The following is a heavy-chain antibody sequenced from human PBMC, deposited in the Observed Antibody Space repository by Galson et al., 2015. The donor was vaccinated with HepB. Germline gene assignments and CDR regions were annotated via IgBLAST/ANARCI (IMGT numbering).Heavy chain of an antibody. V-gene: IGHV1-46*01. J-gene: IGHJ6*02. D-gene: IGHD3-3*01. CDR2: VNPVGGST. CDR1: GYTFSSHY. Sequence: SVKVSCKASGYTFSSHYIHWLRKAPGQGLEWMGTVNPVGGSTRNPQKFQGRVTMTRDTSTSTVYLELSSLRSEDTAVYYCARDKEELGTHYDFRSGYYYGMDVWGQGTTVTV. CDR3: ARDKEELGTHYDFRSGYYYGMDV.